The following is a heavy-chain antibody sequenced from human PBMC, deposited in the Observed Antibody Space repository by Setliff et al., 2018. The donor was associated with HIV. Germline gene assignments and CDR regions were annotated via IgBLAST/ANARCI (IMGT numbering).Heavy chain of an antibody. CDR2: ISYSGST. Sequence: SETLSLTCIVSGVSTSSSSYYWGWIRQPPGKGLEWIGYISYSGSTYYNPSLKSRITISADTSKNHFSLRLTSVTAADTATYYCARQVVGATYNWFDPWGQGTLVTVSS. V-gene: IGHV4-39*01. CDR1: GVSTSSSSYY. D-gene: IGHD1-26*01. J-gene: IGHJ5*02. CDR3: ARQVVGATYNWFDP.